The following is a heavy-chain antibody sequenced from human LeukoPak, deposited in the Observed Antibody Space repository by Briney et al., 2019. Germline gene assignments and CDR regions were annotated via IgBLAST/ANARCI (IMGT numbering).Heavy chain of an antibody. J-gene: IGHJ4*01. V-gene: IGHV5-51*01. D-gene: IGHD1-1*01. Sequence: GEPLNTSCKGSGYRFSHYLIAWVRKMPGKGLECMGIIYPGESDTRYSLSFQGQVNISADTSIGTAYLQWGSLTASDTAISYCARGLSGTVKKRLSREANFDCWGQGSLVIVSS. CDR1: GYRFSHYL. CDR2: IYPGESDT. CDR3: ARGLSGTVKKRLSREANFDC.